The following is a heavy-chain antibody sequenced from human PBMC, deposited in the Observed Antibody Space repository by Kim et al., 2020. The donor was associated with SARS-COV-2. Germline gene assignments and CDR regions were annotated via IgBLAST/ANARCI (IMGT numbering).Heavy chain of an antibody. V-gene: IGHV3-23*01. CDR2: SGASK. D-gene: IGHD2-8*01. CDR3: AKRNGDY. J-gene: IGHJ4*02. Sequence: SGASKYSADSGKGRFTISRDNSNNTLYLQMNSLRVEDTAVYYCAKRNGDYWGQGALVTVSS.